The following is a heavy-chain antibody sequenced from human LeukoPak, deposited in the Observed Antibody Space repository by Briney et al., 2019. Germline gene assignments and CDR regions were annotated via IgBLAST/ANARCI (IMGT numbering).Heavy chain of an antibody. CDR2: IYYSGST. CDR1: GGSISSYC. D-gene: IGHD3-3*01. J-gene: IGHJ4*02. V-gene: IGHV4-59*01. Sequence: SETLSLTCTVSGGSISSYCWSWIRQPPGKGLEWIGYIYYSGSTNYNPSLKSRVTISVDTSKNQFSLKLSSVTAADTAVYYCARAVPDNYDFWSGYYLPATAICYFDYWGQGTLVTVSS. CDR3: ARAVPDNYDFWSGYYLPATAICYFDY.